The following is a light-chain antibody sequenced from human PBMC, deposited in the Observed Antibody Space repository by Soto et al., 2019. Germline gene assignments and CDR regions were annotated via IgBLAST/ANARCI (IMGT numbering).Light chain of an antibody. CDR3: QQYDSARWT. J-gene: IGKJ1*01. V-gene: IGKV3-20*01. Sequence: EIELTQSPGTLSLSPGERATLSCRASQSISSTYLTWYHQRPGQAPRLLIYDASRRATGIPDRFSGSGSGTDYSLTISRREPEDVAVYYCQQYDSARWTFGRGTTVEIK. CDR2: DAS. CDR1: QSISSTY.